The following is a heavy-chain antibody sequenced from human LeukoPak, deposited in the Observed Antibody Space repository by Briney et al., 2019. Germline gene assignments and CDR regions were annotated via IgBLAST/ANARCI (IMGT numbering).Heavy chain of an antibody. V-gene: IGHV3-74*01. J-gene: IGHJ2*01. CDR1: GFTFSSYW. D-gene: IGHD6-19*01. CDR2: INTDGSST. CDR3: ARRVPEDGMERYLDL. Sequence: GGALRLSCAASGFTFSSYWMHWVRQAPRKGLVWVSRINTDGSSTSSADSVKGRFTISRDNAKNTVFLQMSSLRVEDTAVYYCARRVPEDGMERYLDLWGRGTLVTVSS.